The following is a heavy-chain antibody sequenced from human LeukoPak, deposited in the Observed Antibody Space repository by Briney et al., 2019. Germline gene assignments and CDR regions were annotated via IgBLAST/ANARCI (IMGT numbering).Heavy chain of an antibody. D-gene: IGHD3-22*01. Sequence: ASVKVSCKASGYTFTSYGISWVRQAPGQGLVWMGWISAYNGNTNYAQKLQGRVTMTTDTSTSTAYMELRSLRPDDTAVYYCAREAGYYDSSGYYFWGQGTLVTVSS. J-gene: IGHJ4*02. CDR2: ISAYNGNT. CDR3: AREAGYYDSSGYYF. V-gene: IGHV1-18*01. CDR1: GYTFTSYG.